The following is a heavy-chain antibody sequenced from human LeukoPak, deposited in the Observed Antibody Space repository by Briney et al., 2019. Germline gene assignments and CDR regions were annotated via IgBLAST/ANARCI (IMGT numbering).Heavy chain of an antibody. CDR1: GYTFTSYD. V-gene: IGHV1-8*01. CDR3: ARGHDLWIVPGFDP. D-gene: IGHD6-6*01. Sequence: GASVKVSCKASGYTFTSYDINWVRQATGQGLEWMGWMNPNSGNTGYAQKFQGRVTMTRNTSISTAYMELSSLRSEDTAVYYCARGHDLWIVPGFDPWGQGTLVTVSS. CDR2: MNPNSGNT. J-gene: IGHJ5*02.